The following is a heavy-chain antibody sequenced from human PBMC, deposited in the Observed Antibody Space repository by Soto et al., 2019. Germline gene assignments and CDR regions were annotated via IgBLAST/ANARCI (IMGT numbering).Heavy chain of an antibody. CDR3: ARDLGFGELFSSFDP. J-gene: IGHJ5*02. D-gene: IGHD3-10*01. V-gene: IGHV4-4*02. CDR2: IYHSGST. Sequence: PSETLSLTCAVSGGSISSSNWWSWVHQPPGKGLEWIGEIYHSGSTNYNPSLKSRVTISVDKSKNQFSLKLSSVTAADTAVYYCARDLGFGELFSSFDPWGQGTLVTVSS. CDR1: GGSISSSNW.